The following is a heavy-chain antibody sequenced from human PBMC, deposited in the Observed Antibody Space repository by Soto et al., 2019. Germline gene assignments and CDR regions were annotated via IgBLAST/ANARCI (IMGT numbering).Heavy chain of an antibody. V-gene: IGHV5-10-1*01. CDR2: IDPSDSYT. CDR1: GYSFTSYW. CDR3: ARHLGADTAMVDYYYYGMDV. Sequence: GESLRISCKGSGYSFTSYWITWVRQMPGKGLEWMGRIDPSDSYTNYSPSFQGHVTISADKSISTAYLQWSSLKASDTAMYYCARHLGADTAMVDYYYYGMDVWGQGTTVTVSS. D-gene: IGHD5-18*01. J-gene: IGHJ6*02.